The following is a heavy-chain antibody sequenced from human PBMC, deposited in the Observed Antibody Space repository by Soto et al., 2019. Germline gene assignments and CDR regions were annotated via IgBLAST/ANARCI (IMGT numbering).Heavy chain of an antibody. V-gene: IGHV3-23*01. CDR3: ARDGGWVAARPMYYYYGMDV. D-gene: IGHD6-6*01. J-gene: IGHJ6*02. CDR2: ISHSGGST. CDR1: GFSLSSFA. Sequence: EVQLLESGGGLVQPGGSLRISCVASGFSLSSFAMSWVRQAPGKGLEWVSAISHSGGSTYFADSVKGRFTISRDSSKNTLYLQMNSLRAEDTAVYYCARDGGWVAARPMYYYYGMDVWGQGTTVTVSS.